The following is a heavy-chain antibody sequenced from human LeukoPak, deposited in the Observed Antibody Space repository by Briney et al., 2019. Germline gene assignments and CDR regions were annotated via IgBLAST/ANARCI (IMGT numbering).Heavy chain of an antibody. J-gene: IGHJ6*02. CDR3: ARDSNYDFWSGYPHYYGMDV. Sequence: GASVKVSCKASGGTFSSYAISWARQAPGQGLEWMGGIIPIFGTANYAQKFQGRVTITADESTSTAYMELSSLRSEDTAVYYCARDSNYDFWSGYPHYYGMDVWGQGTTVTVSS. V-gene: IGHV1-69*13. CDR2: IIPIFGTA. D-gene: IGHD3-3*01. CDR1: GGTFSSYA.